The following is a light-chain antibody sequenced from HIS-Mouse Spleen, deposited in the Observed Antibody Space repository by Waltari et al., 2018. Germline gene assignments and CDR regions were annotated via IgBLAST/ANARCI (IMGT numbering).Light chain of an antibody. CDR2: EVS. Sequence: QSALTQPPSASGSPGQSVTLSCTGTSSDGGGYYYVSWYQQPPGKAPKLMIYEVSKRPSGVPDRFSGSKSGNTASLTVSGLQAEDEADYYCSSYAGSNNLVFGGGTKLTVL. CDR1: SSDGGGYYY. J-gene: IGLJ2*01. CDR3: SSYAGSNNLV. V-gene: IGLV2-8*01.